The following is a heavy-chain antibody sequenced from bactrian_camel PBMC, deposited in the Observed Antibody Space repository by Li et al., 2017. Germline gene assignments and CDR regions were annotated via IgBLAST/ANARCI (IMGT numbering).Heavy chain of an antibody. Sequence: HVQLVESGGGLVQPGESLRLSCVASGITFSRHDMSWVRQAPGKEVEWVAGITSLPSLFRAASYADSVKGRFTISRDNAKDTLYLQMNSQTPGDTAMYYCTARYEFGLGACRGVGGLGFWGQGTQVTVS. CDR1: GITFSRHD. CDR3: TARYEFGLGACRGVGGLGF. V-gene: IGHV3S6*01. CDR2: ITSLPSLFRAA. D-gene: IGHD1*01. J-gene: IGHJ6*01.